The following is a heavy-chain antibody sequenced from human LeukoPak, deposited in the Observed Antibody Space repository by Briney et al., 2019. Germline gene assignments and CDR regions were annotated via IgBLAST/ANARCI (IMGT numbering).Heavy chain of an antibody. CDR3: ASLVFYGVHYGDVFRDSTRVNWFDP. D-gene: IGHD4-17*01. CDR2: IHNRGST. CDR1: GGSITTSDNY. Sequence: SETLSLTCIVSGGSITTSDNYWGWIRQPPGKGLEWIGAIHNRGSTYYNPSLKSRVTISVDTSKNQFSLKLSSVTAADTAVYYCASLVFYGVHYGDVFRDSTRVNWFDPWGQGTLVTVSS. V-gene: IGHV4-39*01. J-gene: IGHJ5*02.